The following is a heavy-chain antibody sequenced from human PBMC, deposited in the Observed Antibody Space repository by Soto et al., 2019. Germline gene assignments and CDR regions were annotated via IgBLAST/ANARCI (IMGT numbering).Heavy chain of an antibody. D-gene: IGHD3-10*01. CDR3: ARNNFGSGTWFDP. V-gene: IGHV4-4*07. CDR2: FYSTENT. Sequence: SETLSLTCTVSGVSITAYYWTWIRQPAGKGLEWIGHFYSTENTNYNPSLKSRVTMSVDTSKNQFSLKLRSVTAADTALYYYARNNFGSGTWFDPWGQGTLVTVSS. CDR1: GVSITAYY. J-gene: IGHJ5*02.